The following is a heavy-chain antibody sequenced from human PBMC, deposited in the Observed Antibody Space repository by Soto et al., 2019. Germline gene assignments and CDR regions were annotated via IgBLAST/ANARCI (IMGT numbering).Heavy chain of an antibody. D-gene: IGHD2-2*01. CDR2: ISAYNGNT. CDR3: ARVVDGYCSSTSCYYYYGMDV. V-gene: IGHV1-18*01. Sequence: ASVKVSCKASGYTFTSYGISWVRQAPGQGLEWMGWISAYNGNTNYAQKLQGRVTMTTDTSTSTAYMELRSLRSDDTAEYYCARVVDGYCSSTSCYYYYGMDVWGQGTTVTVSS. J-gene: IGHJ6*02. CDR1: GYTFTSYG.